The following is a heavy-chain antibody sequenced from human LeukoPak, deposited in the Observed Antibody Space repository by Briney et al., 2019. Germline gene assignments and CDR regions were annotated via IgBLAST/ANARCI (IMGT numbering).Heavy chain of an antibody. CDR3: ASLVYSSGWQEGYFDY. Sequence: SVKVSCKASGYTFTSYDINWVRQATGQGLEWMGWMNPNSGNTGYAQKFQGRVTMTRNTSISTAYMELSSLRSEDTAVYYCASLVYSSGWQEGYFDYWGQGTLVTVSS. D-gene: IGHD6-19*01. J-gene: IGHJ4*02. V-gene: IGHV1-8*01. CDR1: GYTFTSYD. CDR2: MNPNSGNT.